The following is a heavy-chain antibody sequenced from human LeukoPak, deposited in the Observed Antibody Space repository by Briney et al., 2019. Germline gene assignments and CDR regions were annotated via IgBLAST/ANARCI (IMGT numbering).Heavy chain of an antibody. V-gene: IGHV3-7*01. CDR3: ARGGWNTYCSSTSCFDY. CDR1: GFTFSSYW. Sequence: GGSLRLSCAVSGFTFSSYWMNWVRQAPGKGLEWVANINQNGSEKYYVDPVKGRFTISRDNAKNSLYLQMNSLRGEDTAVYYCARGGWNTYCSSTSCFDYWGQGTLVTVSS. J-gene: IGHJ4*02. CDR2: INQNGSEK. D-gene: IGHD2-2*01.